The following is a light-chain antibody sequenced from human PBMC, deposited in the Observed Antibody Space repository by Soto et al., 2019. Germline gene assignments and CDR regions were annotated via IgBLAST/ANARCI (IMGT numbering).Light chain of an antibody. CDR3: CSLTPSHTYV. V-gene: IGLV2-14*03. Sequence: QSALTQPASVSGSPGQSITISCTGTSSDIGHYDYVSWYQQHPGKAPKLMIYHVTYRPSGVSNRYSGSTSGNSASLTISGLQADDEADYYCCSLTPSHTYVFGSGTKVTVL. CDR1: SSDIGHYDY. CDR2: HVT. J-gene: IGLJ1*01.